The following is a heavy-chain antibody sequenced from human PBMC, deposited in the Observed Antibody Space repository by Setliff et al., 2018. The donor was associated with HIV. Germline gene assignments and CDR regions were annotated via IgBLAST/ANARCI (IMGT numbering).Heavy chain of an antibody. CDR3: ARAQIAARRPFDS. J-gene: IGHJ4*02. CDR1: GGSFNGYY. Sequence: PSETLSLTCAVYGGSFNGYYWSWIRHTPGRGLEWIAEINQNGRTNYNPALKSRALVSLDTSKNQCSLHLVSVTAADTAVYFCARAQIAARRPFDSWGQGTLVTVSS. D-gene: IGHD6-6*01. V-gene: IGHV4-34*01. CDR2: INQNGRT.